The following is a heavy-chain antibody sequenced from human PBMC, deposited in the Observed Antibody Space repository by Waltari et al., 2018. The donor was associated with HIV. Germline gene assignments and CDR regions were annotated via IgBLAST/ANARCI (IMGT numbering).Heavy chain of an antibody. D-gene: IGHD6-25*01. Sequence: VQLVESGGGVVQPGGSLRLSCAASGSTLNSYAMHWVRPAPGRGLEWVAVISYDGNNQYYADSVKGRFTISRDTPKNTLYLQMNSLRVEDTAVFYCARVRVRAAGMDVWGQGTTVTVSS. CDR3: ARVRVRAAGMDV. V-gene: IGHV3-30*04. CDR1: GSTLNSYA. J-gene: IGHJ6*02. CDR2: ISYDGNNQ.